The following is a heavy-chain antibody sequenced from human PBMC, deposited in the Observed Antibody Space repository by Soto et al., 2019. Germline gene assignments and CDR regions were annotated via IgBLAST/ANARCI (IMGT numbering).Heavy chain of an antibody. D-gene: IGHD6-19*01. V-gene: IGHV4-59*01. J-gene: IGHJ5*02. CDR3: ARDSSGPPGWFDP. CDR2: IYYSGST. CDR1: GGSISSYY. Sequence: QVQLQESGPGLVKPSETLSLTCTVSGGSISSYYWSWIRQPPGKGLEWIGYIYYSGSTNYNPSLKRRVTRPVDTSKNQFPLKLSSVTAADTAVYYCARDSSGPPGWFDPWGQGTLVTVSS.